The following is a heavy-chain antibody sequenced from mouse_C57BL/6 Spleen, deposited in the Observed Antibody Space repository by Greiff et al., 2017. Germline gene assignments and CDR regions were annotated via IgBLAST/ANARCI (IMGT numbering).Heavy chain of an antibody. CDR3: AREEAGTFAY. D-gene: IGHD4-1*01. Sequence: QVQLQQPGAELVKPGASVKLSCKASGYTFTSYWMHWVKQRPGQGLEWIGMIHPNSGSTNYNEKFKSKATLTVDKSSSTAYMQLSSLASEDSAVYYGAREEAGTFAYWGQGTLVTVSA. CDR2: IHPNSGST. J-gene: IGHJ3*01. V-gene: IGHV1-64*01. CDR1: GYTFTSYW.